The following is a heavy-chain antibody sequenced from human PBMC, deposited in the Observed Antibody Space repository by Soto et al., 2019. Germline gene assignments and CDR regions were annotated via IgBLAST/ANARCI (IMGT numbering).Heavy chain of an antibody. J-gene: IGHJ4*02. CDR3: AREYCSSTSCYRIDY. V-gene: IGHV5-51*01. Sequence: GESLKISCKGSGYSFTSYWIGWVRQMPGKGLEWMGIIYPGDSDTRYSPPFQGQVTISADKSISTAYLQWSSLKASDTAMYYCAREYCSSTSCYRIDYWGQGTLVTVSS. CDR2: IYPGDSDT. CDR1: GYSFTSYW. D-gene: IGHD2-2*02.